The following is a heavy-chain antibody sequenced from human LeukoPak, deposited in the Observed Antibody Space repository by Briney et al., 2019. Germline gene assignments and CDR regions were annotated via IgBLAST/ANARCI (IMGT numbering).Heavy chain of an antibody. Sequence: HXWTWIRQXPGKGLEWIAFMYYSGSTNYNPSLKSRATISLDTAKNQLSLKVSSVTAADTAVYYCARLTRGHYYGMDVWGQGTTVIVSS. J-gene: IGHJ6*02. CDR2: MYYSGST. D-gene: IGHD3-10*01. V-gene: IGHV4-59*11. CDR1: HX. CDR3: ARLTRGHYYGMDV.